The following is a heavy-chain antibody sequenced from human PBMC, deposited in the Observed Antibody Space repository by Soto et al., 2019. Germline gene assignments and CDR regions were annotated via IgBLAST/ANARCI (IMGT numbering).Heavy chain of an antibody. V-gene: IGHV3-7*01. CDR1: GFTFSDYW. CDR3: ARLPDVDDRYYFDY. D-gene: IGHD2-2*01. CDR2: IKQDGSGK. Sequence: GGSLRLSCAASGFTFSDYWMSWVRQTPGKGLEWLANIKQDGSGKYYVASVKGRFTISRDNAKNSLYLKMNSLRAEDTVVYYCARLPDVDDRYYFDYWGQGTLVTVSS. J-gene: IGHJ4*02.